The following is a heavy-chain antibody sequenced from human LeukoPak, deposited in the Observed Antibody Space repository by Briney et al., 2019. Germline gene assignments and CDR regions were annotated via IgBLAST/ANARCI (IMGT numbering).Heavy chain of an antibody. CDR1: VFTFSSYA. CDR3: AKDRPKWIVVVPAAIHWFDP. J-gene: IGHJ5*02. CDR2: ISGSGGST. Sequence: GGSLRLSCAASVFTFSSYAMSWVRQAPGQGLEWVSAISGSGGSTYSADSVKGRFTISRDNSKNTLYLQMNSLRAEETAVYYCAKDRPKWIVVVPAAIHWFDPWGQGTLVTVSS. V-gene: IGHV3-23*01. D-gene: IGHD2-2*02.